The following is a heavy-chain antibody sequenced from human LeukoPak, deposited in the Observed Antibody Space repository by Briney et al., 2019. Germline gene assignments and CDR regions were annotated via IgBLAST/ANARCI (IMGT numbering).Heavy chain of an antibody. CDR2: IYYSGST. CDR1: GGSISSSSYY. Sequence: PSETLSLTCTVSGGSISSSSYYWGWIRQPPGKGLEWIVSIYYSGSTYYNPSLKSRVTISVDTSKNQFSLKLISVTAADTAVYYCARRGQYCSSTSCYPFDYWGQGTLVTVSS. D-gene: IGHD2-2*01. J-gene: IGHJ4*02. CDR3: ARRGQYCSSTSCYPFDY. V-gene: IGHV4-39*01.